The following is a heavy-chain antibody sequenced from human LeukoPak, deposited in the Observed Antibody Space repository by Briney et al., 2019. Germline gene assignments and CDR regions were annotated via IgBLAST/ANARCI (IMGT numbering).Heavy chain of an antibody. CDR2: ISAYSGNT. D-gene: IGHD5/OR15-5a*01. V-gene: IGHV1-18*01. CDR3: ARDAVSTTTAGGIDY. Sequence: ASVKVSCKASGYTFTNYGISWVRQAPGQGLEWMGWISAYSGNTHYAQKIQGRVTMTTDTSTSTPYMELRSLTSDDTAVYYCARDAVSTTTAGGIDYWGQGTLVTVSS. J-gene: IGHJ4*02. CDR1: GYTFTNYG.